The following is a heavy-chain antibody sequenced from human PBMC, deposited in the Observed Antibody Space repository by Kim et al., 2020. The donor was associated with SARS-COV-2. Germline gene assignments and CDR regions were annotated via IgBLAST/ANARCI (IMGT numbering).Heavy chain of an antibody. V-gene: IGHV1-8*01. D-gene: IGHD3-22*01. Sequence: ASVKVSCKASGYTFTSYDINWVRQATGQGLEWMGWMNPNSGNTGYAQKFQGRVTMTMNTSISTAYIELSILRSEDTDVYYCARGGAITMIVVVITPYYYYGMVVWGQGTTVTVSS. CDR3: ARGGAITMIVVVITPYYYYGMVV. J-gene: IGHJ6*02. CDR1: GYTFTSYD. CDR2: MNPNSGNT.